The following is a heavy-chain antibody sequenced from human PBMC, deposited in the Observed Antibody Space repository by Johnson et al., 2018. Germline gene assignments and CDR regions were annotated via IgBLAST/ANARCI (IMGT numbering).Heavy chain of an antibody. D-gene: IGHD3-10*01. J-gene: IGHJ3*02. V-gene: IGHV4-59*01. CDR2: IYYSGST. CDR3: ARDGHYYGSGSALDI. CDR1: GGSISSYY. Sequence: QVQLQESGPGLVKPSETLSLTCTVSGGSISSYYWSWIRQPPGKGLEWIGDIYYSGSTNYNPSLKSRVTISVDTSKNQFSLKLSSVTAADTAVYYCARDGHYYGSGSALDIWGQGTMVTVSS.